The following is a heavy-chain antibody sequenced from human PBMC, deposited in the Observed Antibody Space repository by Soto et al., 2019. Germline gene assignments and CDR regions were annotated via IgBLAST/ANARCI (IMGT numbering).Heavy chain of an antibody. Sequence: EVQLVDSGGGVIRPGGSLRLSCAASGFTFDAYVMTWVRQVPGKGLEWVSGINWNGDTTGYADSVKGRFTISRDNARNSLYLQMNSLRVEDTALYYCARRQGNTYFDYWGHGTLVTVSS. J-gene: IGHJ4*01. CDR2: INWNGDTT. CDR3: ARRQGNTYFDY. V-gene: IGHV3-20*04. CDR1: GFTFDAYV. D-gene: IGHD6-13*01.